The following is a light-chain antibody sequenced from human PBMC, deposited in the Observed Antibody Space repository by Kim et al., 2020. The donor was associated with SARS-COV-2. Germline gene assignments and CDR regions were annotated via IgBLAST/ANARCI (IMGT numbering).Light chain of an antibody. CDR2: GKN. J-gene: IGLJ2*01. Sequence: LEQTLEIKGQGDSHRRYYASWYQQKPGQAPVIVIYGKNNRPSGIPDRFSGSSSGNTASLTITGAQAEDEADYYCNSRDSSGNHVVFGGGTQLTVL. CDR3: NSRDSSGNHVV. V-gene: IGLV3-19*01. CDR1: SHRRYY.